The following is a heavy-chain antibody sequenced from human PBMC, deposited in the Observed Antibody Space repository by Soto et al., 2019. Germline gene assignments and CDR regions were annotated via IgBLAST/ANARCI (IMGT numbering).Heavy chain of an antibody. V-gene: IGHV1-2*02. J-gene: IGHJ6*02. CDR2: INPNSGGT. Sequence: GASVKVSCKASGYTFTGYYMHCVRQAPGQGLEWMGWINPNSGGTNYAQKFQGRVTMTRDMSTSTAYMELSSLRSEDTAVYYCAAEIYDSSGPQGYGMDVWGQGTTVTVSS. D-gene: IGHD3-22*01. CDR3: AAEIYDSSGPQGYGMDV. CDR1: GYTFTGYY.